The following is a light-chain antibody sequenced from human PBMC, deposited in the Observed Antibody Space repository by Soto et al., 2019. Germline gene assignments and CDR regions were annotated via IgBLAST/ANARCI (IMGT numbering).Light chain of an antibody. Sequence: QSALTQPASVSGSPGQSITISCTGTSSDVGSYNLVSWYQQHPGKAPKLMIYEGSKRPSGVSNRFSGSKSGNTASLTISGVQAEDEGDYYLCSLAGSSTWVFGGGTKLTVL. CDR1: SSDVGSYNL. CDR2: EGS. CDR3: CSLAGSSTWV. J-gene: IGLJ3*02. V-gene: IGLV2-23*01.